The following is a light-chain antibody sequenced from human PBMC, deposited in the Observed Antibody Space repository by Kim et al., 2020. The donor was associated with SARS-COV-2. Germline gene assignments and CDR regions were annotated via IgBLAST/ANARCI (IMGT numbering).Light chain of an antibody. CDR2: EDN. V-gene: IGLV6-57*02. J-gene: IGLJ2*01. CDR1: SGSIASNY. CDR3: QSYDSSKPP. Sequence: NFMLTQPHSVSESPGKTVTISCTGSSGSIASNYVQWYQQRPGSAPTTVIYEDNQRPSGVPDRFSGSIDSSSNSASLTISGLKTEDEADYCCQSYDSSKPPFGGGTQLTVL.